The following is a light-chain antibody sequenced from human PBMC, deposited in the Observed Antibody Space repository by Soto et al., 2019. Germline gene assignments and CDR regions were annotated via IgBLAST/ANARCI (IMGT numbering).Light chain of an antibody. CDR2: AAS. J-gene: IGKJ4*01. CDR3: QQLNSYPLT. Sequence: DIQLTQSPSFLAASVGDRVTITFRASQGISSYLAWYQQKPGKAPKLLIYAASTLQSGVPSRFSGSGSGTECTLTISSLQPEDFANYYCQQLNSYPLTFGGGTQVEIK. V-gene: IGKV1-9*01. CDR1: QGISSY.